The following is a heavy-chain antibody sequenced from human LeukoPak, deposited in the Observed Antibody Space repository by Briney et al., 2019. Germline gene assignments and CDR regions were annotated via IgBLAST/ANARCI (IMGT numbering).Heavy chain of an antibody. J-gene: IGHJ3*02. CDR3: ARGVYGSGSYPDTFDI. V-gene: IGHV1-2*02. CDR2: INPNTGGT. CDR1: GYTLTGYY. D-gene: IGHD3-10*01. Sequence: GSSGKVSCKASGYTLTGYYMHWVRQAPGQGLEWMGRINPNTGGTNYAQKFQGRVTMTRDTSISTAYMELSRLRSDDTAVYYCARGVYGSGSYPDTFDIWGQGTMVTVSS.